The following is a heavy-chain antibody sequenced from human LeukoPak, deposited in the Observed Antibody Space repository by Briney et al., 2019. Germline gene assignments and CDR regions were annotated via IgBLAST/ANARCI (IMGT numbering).Heavy chain of an antibody. CDR2: MYYSGNT. Sequence: SETLFLTCSVSGGSLSIDTYYWGWIRQPPGKGLEWIGTMYYSGNTDYNPSLKSRVTISVDTSKNQFSLKLNSVTAADTAVYYCALPYFGAGVDAFDIWGQGSMVAVSS. D-gene: IGHD3-10*01. V-gene: IGHV4-39*07. J-gene: IGHJ3*02. CDR1: GGSLSIDTYY. CDR3: ALPYFGAGVDAFDI.